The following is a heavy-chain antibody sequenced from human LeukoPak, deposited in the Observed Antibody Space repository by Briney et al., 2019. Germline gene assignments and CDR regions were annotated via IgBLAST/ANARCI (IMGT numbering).Heavy chain of an antibody. CDR2: VKQVGSEK. V-gene: IGHV3-7*01. J-gene: IGHJ4*02. Sequence: GGSLRLSCAAAGFTFSSYWMSWVRQAAGKGLEWVANVKQVGSEKYYVDSVKGRFTISRDNAKNSLYLQMNSLRAEDTAVYYCARDSAGTSYWGQGTLVTVSS. D-gene: IGHD6-19*01. CDR1: GFTFSSYW. CDR3: ARDSAGTSY.